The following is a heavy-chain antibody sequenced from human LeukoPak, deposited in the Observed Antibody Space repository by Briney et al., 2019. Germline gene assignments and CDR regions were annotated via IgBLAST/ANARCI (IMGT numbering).Heavy chain of an antibody. J-gene: IGHJ6*02. CDR2: ISSSGAST. Sequence: PGGSLRLSCAASGFIFRKYVMSWVRQAPGKGLEWVSAISSSGASTYYADSVKGRFTISRDNSKNTLYLQMNSLRTEDTAVYYCARAPIFGNYYGMDVWGQGTTVTVSS. D-gene: IGHD3-3*01. V-gene: IGHV3-23*01. CDR1: GFIFRKYV. CDR3: ARAPIFGNYYGMDV.